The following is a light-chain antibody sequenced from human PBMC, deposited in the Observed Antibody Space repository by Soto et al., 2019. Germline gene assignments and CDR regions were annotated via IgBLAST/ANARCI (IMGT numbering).Light chain of an antibody. CDR3: QQYVSAPWT. J-gene: IGKJ1*01. CDR2: GAS. Sequence: EIVLTQSPGTLSLSPGERATLSCRASQSVRSNYLAWYQQKPGQAPRLLIYGASSRATGIPDRFSGSGSGTDFTLTIRRLEPEDFAVYYCQQYVSAPWTFGQGTKVEIK. V-gene: IGKV3-20*01. CDR1: QSVRSNY.